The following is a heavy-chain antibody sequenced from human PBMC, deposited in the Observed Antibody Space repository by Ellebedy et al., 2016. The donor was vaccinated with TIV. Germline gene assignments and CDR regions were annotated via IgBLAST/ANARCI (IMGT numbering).Heavy chain of an antibody. V-gene: IGHV4-59*01. J-gene: IGHJ6*02. D-gene: IGHD6-13*01. CDR3: ARDDGIAAAGTLYGMDV. CDR1: GGSISSYY. Sequence: SETLSLTXTVSGGSISSYYWSWIRQPPGKGLEWIGYIYYSGSTTYNPSLKSRVTISVDTSKNQFSLKLSSVTAADTAVYYCARDDGIAAAGTLYGMDVWGQGTTVTVSS. CDR2: IYYSGST.